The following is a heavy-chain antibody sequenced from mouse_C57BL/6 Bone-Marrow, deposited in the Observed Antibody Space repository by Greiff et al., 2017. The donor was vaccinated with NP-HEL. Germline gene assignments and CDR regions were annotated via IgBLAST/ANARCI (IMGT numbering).Heavy chain of an antibody. CDR3: TRGGYDKGY. J-gene: IGHJ2*01. V-gene: IGHV1-15*01. D-gene: IGHD2-2*01. CDR1: GYTFTDYE. Sequence: QVQLQQSGAELVRPGASVTLSCKASGYTFTDYEMHWVKQTPVHGLEWIGAIDPETGGTAYNQKFKGKAILTADKSSSTAYMELRSLTSEDSAVYYCTRGGYDKGYWGQGTTLTVSS. CDR2: IDPETGGT.